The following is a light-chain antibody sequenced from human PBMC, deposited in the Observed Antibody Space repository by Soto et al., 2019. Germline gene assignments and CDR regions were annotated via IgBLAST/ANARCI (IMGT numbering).Light chain of an antibody. Sequence: EIVLTQSPGTLSLSPGERATLSCRASQSVSSSYLAWYQQKPGQAPRLLIYGASSRATGIPDRFSGSGSGTDFTLTISRLEPEDFAVYYCQQYGSFPPTFGQGTNADIK. CDR3: QQYGSFPPT. J-gene: IGKJ1*01. CDR1: QSVSSSY. V-gene: IGKV3-20*01. CDR2: GAS.